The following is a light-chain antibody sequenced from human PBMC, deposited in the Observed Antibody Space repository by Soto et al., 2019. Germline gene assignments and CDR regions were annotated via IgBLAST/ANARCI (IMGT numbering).Light chain of an antibody. CDR1: ETIDNY. J-gene: IGKJ3*01. V-gene: IGKV1-39*01. Sequence: DIQMTQSPSSLSASVGDSVTITCRASETIDNYLNWYQQEPGTAPKLLISASSTLQSGVPSRFSGSGSGTHFTLTISSLQPEDFATYYCQQSYSTPEFTFGPGTKVDIK. CDR2: ASS. CDR3: QQSYSTPEFT.